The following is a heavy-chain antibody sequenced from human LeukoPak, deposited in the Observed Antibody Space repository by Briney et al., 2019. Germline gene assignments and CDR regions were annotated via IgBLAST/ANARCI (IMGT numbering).Heavy chain of an antibody. V-gene: IGHV4-4*02. CDR3: AKKDFVAPRCFDP. CDR2: IYHSGSA. Sequence: SGTLSLTCAESGVAISSSNWWSWVRQPPGKGLEWIGEIYHSGSANYNPSLNSRVTISVDKSKNQFSLNLTSVTAADTAVYFCAKKDFVAPRCFDPWGQGTLVIVSS. CDR1: GVAISSSNW. D-gene: IGHD2-15*01. J-gene: IGHJ5*02.